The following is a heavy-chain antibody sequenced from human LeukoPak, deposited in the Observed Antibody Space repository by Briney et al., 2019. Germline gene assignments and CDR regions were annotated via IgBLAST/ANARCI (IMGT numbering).Heavy chain of an antibody. V-gene: IGHV3-7*04. D-gene: IGHD5-24*01. CDR3: TRVGYIDEGIDY. J-gene: IGHJ4*02. CDR1: GFPFSSYW. Sequence: GGSLRLSCVASGFPFSSYWMTWVRQAAGKGLEWVANIKQDGSKKSYVDSVKGRFTISRDSAKNSLYLEMNSLRAEDTAIYYCTRVGYIDEGIDYWGQGTLFTVSS. CDR2: IKQDGSKK.